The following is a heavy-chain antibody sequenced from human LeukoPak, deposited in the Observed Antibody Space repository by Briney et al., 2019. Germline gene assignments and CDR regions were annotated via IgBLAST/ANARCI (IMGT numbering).Heavy chain of an antibody. D-gene: IGHD6-13*01. CDR2: ISAYNGNT. CDR1: GYTFTSYG. CDR3: GTISIAAAGTGDYYYGMDV. Sequence: ASVKVSCKASGYTFTSYGISWVRQAPGQGLEWMGWISAYNGNTNYAQKLQGRVTMTTDTSTSTAYMELRSLRSDDTAVYYCGTISIAAAGTGDYYYGMDVWGQGTTVTVSS. J-gene: IGHJ6*02. V-gene: IGHV1-18*01.